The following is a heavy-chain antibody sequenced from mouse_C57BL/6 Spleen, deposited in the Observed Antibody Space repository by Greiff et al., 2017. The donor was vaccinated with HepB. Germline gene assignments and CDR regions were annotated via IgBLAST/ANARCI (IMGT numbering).Heavy chain of an antibody. CDR2: ISGGGGNT. CDR3: ARHLTGTGFAY. J-gene: IGHJ3*01. CDR1: GFTFSSYT. V-gene: IGHV5-9*01. Sequence: EVQLVESGGGLVKPGGSLKLSCAASGFTFSSYTMSWVRQTPEKRLEWVATISGGGGNTYYPDSVKGRFTISRDNAKNTLYLQMSSRRSEDTALYYCARHLTGTGFAYWGQGTLVTVSA. D-gene: IGHD4-1*01.